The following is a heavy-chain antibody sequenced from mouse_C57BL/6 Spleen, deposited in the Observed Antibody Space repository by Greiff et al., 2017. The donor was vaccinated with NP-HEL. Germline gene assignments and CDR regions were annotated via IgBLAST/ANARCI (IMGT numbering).Heavy chain of an antibody. Sequence: QVQLQQSGPGLVQPSQSLSITCTVSGFSLTSYGVHWVRQSPGKGLEWLGVIWSGGSTDYNAAFISRLSISKDNSKSQVFFKMNSLQADDTAIYYCARTDLSWYFDVWGTGTTVTVSS. D-gene: IGHD1-1*01. J-gene: IGHJ1*03. CDR1: GFSLTSYG. CDR3: ARTDLSWYFDV. CDR2: IWSGGST. V-gene: IGHV2-2*01.